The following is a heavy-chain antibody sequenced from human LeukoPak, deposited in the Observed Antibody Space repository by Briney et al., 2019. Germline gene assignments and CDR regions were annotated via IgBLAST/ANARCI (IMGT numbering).Heavy chain of an antibody. CDR2: IFYSGSP. CDR3: ARDVHIAAAGTYDY. J-gene: IGHJ4*02. CDR1: YGFISCYY. D-gene: IGHD6-13*01. Sequence: SETLSLTCTFAYGFISCYYWSWLRQPPGKGLEWIGNIFYSGSPNYNPSLKSRVTVSFDTSKNQFSLNLSSVTAADTAVYYCARDVHIAAAGTYDYWGQGTLVTVSS. V-gene: IGHV4-59*08.